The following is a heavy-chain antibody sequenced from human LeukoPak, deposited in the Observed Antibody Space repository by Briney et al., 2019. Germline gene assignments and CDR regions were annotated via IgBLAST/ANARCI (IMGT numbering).Heavy chain of an antibody. CDR3: ARDTYYYDSSGHSGHFDY. CDR1: GYTFTSYY. D-gene: IGHD3-22*01. CDR2: INPSGGST. V-gene: IGHV1-46*01. J-gene: IGHJ4*02. Sequence: ASVKVSCKASGYTFTSYYMDWVRQAPGQGLEWMGVINPSGGSTSNAQKFQGRVTMTRDTSTSTVYMELSSLRSEDTAVYYCARDTYYYDSSGHSGHFDYWGQGTLVTVSS.